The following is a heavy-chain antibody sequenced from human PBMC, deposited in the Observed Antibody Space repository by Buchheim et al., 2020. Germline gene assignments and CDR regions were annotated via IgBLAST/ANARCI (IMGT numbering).Heavy chain of an antibody. V-gene: IGHV3-30*18. CDR3: AKDPRYGDYPDY. CDR2: ISYDGSNK. J-gene: IGHJ4*02. Sequence: QVQLVESGGGVVQPGRSLRLSCAASGFTFSSYGMHWVRQAPGKGLEWVAVISYDGSNKYYADSVKGRFTISRDNSKNTLYLQMNSLRAEDTAVYYCAKDPRYGDYPDYWGQGTL. D-gene: IGHD4-17*01. CDR1: GFTFSSYG.